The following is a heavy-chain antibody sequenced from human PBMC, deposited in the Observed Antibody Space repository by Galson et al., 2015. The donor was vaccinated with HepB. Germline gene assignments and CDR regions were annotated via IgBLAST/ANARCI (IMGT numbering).Heavy chain of an antibody. CDR1: GFTFSHYG. J-gene: IGHJ4*02. CDR2: VSYDGNLD. D-gene: IGHD3-9*01. Sequence: SLRLSCAASGFTFSHYGMHWVRQAPGKGLEWVTVVSYDGNLDHYAESVKGRFTISRDNSRNTLYLQMNSLRAEDTAMYFCAKGYDSTGYYSFDYWGQGTLVTVSA. CDR3: AKGYDSTGYYSFDY. V-gene: IGHV3-30*18.